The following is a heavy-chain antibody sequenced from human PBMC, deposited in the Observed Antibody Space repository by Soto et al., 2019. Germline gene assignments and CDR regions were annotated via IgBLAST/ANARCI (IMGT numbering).Heavy chain of an antibody. CDR1: GGSVSSGSYY. J-gene: IGHJ4*02. Sequence: SETLSLTCTVSGGSVSSGSYYWSWIRQPPGKGLEWIGYIYYSGSTNYNPSLKSRVTISVDTSKNQFSLKLSSVTAADTAVYYCAREVVDSSGYYIGGVDYWGQGTLVTVSS. CDR3: AREVVDSSGYYIGGVDY. CDR2: IYYSGST. V-gene: IGHV4-61*01. D-gene: IGHD3-22*01.